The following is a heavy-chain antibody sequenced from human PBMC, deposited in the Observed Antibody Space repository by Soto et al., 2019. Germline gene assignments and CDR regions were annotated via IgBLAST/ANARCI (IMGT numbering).Heavy chain of an antibody. Sequence: GGSLRLSCAASGFTFSSYSMNWVRQAPGKGLEWVSYISSSSSTIYYADSLKGRFTISRDNPKNSLYLQMNSLRAEDTAVYYCARVGGFLEWLLAPLLDVRGTGTTVTVSS. CDR3: ARVGGFLEWLLAPLLDV. D-gene: IGHD3-3*01. J-gene: IGHJ6*03. CDR1: GFTFSSYS. CDR2: ISSSSSTI. V-gene: IGHV3-48*01.